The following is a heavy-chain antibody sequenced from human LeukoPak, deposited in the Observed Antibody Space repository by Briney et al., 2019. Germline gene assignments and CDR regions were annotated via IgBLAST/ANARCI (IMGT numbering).Heavy chain of an antibody. D-gene: IGHD1-26*01. CDR3: ARTPLVAAGFFDY. CDR1: SGSVRTNNW. CDR2: IFHSGST. J-gene: IGHJ4*02. Sequence: PSGTLSLTCAVCSGSVRTNNWWGWVRQPPGKGLEWIGEIFHSGSTHYNLSLKSRVTLSLDKSKNQFSLKLNSVTSADARVYYCARTPLVAAGFFDYWGQGSLVTVSS. V-gene: IGHV4-4*02.